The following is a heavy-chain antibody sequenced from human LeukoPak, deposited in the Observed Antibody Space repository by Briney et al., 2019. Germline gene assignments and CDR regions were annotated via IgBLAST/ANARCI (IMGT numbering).Heavy chain of an antibody. V-gene: IGHV3-30*02. CDR1: GFTFSSYG. CDR2: IRYDGSNK. CDR3: ARDYEYCSGGSCYSAIYYMDV. J-gene: IGHJ6*03. D-gene: IGHD2-15*01. Sequence: GGSLRLSCAASGFTFSSYGMHWVRQAPGKGLEWVAFIRYDGSNKYYADSVKGRFTISRDNSKNTLYLQMNSLRAEDTAVYYCARDYEYCSGGSCYSAIYYMDVWGKGTTVTVSS.